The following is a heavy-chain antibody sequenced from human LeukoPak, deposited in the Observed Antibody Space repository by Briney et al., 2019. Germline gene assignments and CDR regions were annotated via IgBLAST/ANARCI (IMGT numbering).Heavy chain of an antibody. CDR2: IIPIFGTA. CDR1: GGTFSSYA. V-gene: IGHV1-69*05. Sequence: ASVKVSCKASGGTFSSYAISWVRQAPGQGLEWMGGIIPIFGTANYAQKFQGRVTMTRDTSTSAVYMELSSLRSEDTAVYYCARGVNRSGYSSSWYFDYDYYYMDVWGKGTTVTISS. J-gene: IGHJ6*03. CDR3: ARGVNRSGYSSSWYFDYDYYYMDV. D-gene: IGHD6-13*01.